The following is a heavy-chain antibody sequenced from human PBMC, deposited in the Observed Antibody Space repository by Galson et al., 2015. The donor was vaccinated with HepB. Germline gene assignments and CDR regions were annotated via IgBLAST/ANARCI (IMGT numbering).Heavy chain of an antibody. CDR3: TTTWLDAPYYFDY. J-gene: IGHJ4*02. V-gene: IGHV3-15*01. D-gene: IGHD6-19*01. Sequence: SLRLSCAASGFTFSNAWMSWVRQAPGKGLEWVGRIKSKTDGGTTDYAAPVKGRFTISRDDSKNTLYLQMNSLKTEDTAVYYCTTTWLDAPYYFDYWGQGTLVTVSS. CDR2: IKSKTDGGTT. CDR1: GFTFSNAW.